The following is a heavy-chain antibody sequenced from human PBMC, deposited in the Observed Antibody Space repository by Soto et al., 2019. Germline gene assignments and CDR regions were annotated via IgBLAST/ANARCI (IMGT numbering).Heavy chain of an antibody. CDR1: GFTFGDYA. CDR2: ISSKAYGGTT. V-gene: IGHV3-49*04. D-gene: IGHD3-22*01. J-gene: IGHJ4*02. Sequence: EVQLVESGGGLVQPGRSLRLSCTASGFTFGDYAMSWVRQAPGKGLEWVGFISSKAYGGTTEYAASVKGRFTISRDDSKSIAYVQMNSLKTEDTAVYYCTREGNYYDSSGSQALDYWGQGTLVTVSS. CDR3: TREGNYYDSSGSQALDY.